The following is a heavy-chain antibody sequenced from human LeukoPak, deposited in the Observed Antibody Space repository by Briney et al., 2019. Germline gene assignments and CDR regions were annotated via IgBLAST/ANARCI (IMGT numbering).Heavy chain of an antibody. J-gene: IGHJ4*01. V-gene: IGHV3-23*01. CDR3: ARPVGISNRVMEDY. Sequence: GGSLRLSCAASGFTFASYAMSWFRQAPGKGLERVSSISGSGGSTYYIDSVKGRFTISRDNSKNTLYLQMNSLRAEDTAVYYCARPVGISNRVMEDYWGHGTLATVSS. CDR1: GFTFASYA. D-gene: IGHD3-16*02. CDR2: ISGSGGST.